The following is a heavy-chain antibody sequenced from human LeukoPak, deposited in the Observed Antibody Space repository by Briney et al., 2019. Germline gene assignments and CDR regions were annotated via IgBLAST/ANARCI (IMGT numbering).Heavy chain of an antibody. D-gene: IGHD5-24*01. CDR1: GFTFSSYW. V-gene: IGHV3-7*01. Sequence: GGSLRLSCAASGFTFSSYWMSWVRQAPGKGLEWVANIKQDGSEKYYVDSVKGRFTISRDNAKNSLYLQMNSLRAEDTAVYYCASRDKGYYYGMDVWGQGTTVTVSS. CDR3: ASRDKGYYYGMDV. J-gene: IGHJ6*02. CDR2: IKQDGSEK.